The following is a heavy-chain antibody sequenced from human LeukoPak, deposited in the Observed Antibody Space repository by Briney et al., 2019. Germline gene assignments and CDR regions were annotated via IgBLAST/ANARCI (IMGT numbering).Heavy chain of an antibody. Sequence: HPGGSLRLSCAASGFTFSSYAMSWVRQAPGKGLEWVSAISGSGGSTYYADSVKGRFTISRDNSKNTLYLQMNSLRAEDTAVYYCATQGGYCSGGSCYRFDYWGQGTLVTVSS. J-gene: IGHJ4*02. CDR3: ATQGGYCSGGSCYRFDY. CDR1: GFTFSSYA. V-gene: IGHV3-23*01. CDR2: ISGSGGST. D-gene: IGHD2-15*01.